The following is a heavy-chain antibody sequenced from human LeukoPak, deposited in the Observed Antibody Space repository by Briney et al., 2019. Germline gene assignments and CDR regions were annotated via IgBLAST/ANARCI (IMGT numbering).Heavy chain of an antibody. D-gene: IGHD4-17*01. CDR3: ARADPGDFKVVGWYFDL. CDR1: GGTFSSYA. J-gene: IGHJ2*01. V-gene: IGHV1-69*13. CDR2: IIPIFGTA. Sequence: GASVKVSCKASGGTFSSYAISWVRQAPGQGLEWMGGIIPIFGTANYAQKFQGRVTITADESTSTAYMELSSLRSEYTAVYYCARADPGDFKVVGWYFDLWGRGTLVTVSS.